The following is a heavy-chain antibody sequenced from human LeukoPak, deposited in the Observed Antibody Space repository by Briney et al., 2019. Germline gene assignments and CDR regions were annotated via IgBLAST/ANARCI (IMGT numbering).Heavy chain of an antibody. J-gene: IGHJ5*02. D-gene: IGHD3-22*01. CDR1: GYTLTELS. V-gene: IGHV1-24*01. CDR2: FDPEDGET. CDR3: ATIPSYSYDSSGYYFKKRGNWFDP. Sequence: HEASVKVSCKVSGYTLTELSMHWVRQAPGKGLEWMGGFDPEDGETIYAQKFQGRVTMTEDTSTDTAYMELSSLRSEDTAVYYCATIPSYSYDSSGYYFKKRGNWFDPWGKGTLVTVSS.